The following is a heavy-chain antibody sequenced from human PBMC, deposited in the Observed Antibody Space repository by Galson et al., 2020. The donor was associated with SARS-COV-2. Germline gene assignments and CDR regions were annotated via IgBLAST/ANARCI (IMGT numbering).Heavy chain of an antibody. CDR1: GFPFDTYA. J-gene: IGHJ4*02. CDR3: AKDDGDARALAGPLFFFDH. Sequence: GGSLRLSCVASGFPFDTYAMHWVRQAPGKGLEWVAIISYDGSNKYYGDSVKGRFTVSRDNSKNTLYLQMNSLRSDDTAMYYCAKDDGDARALAGPLFFFDHCGQGTLVTVSS. V-gene: IGHV3-30*04. D-gene: IGHD7-27*01. CDR2: ISYDGSNK.